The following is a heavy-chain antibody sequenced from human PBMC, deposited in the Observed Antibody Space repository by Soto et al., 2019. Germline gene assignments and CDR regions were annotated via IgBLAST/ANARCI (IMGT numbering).Heavy chain of an antibody. J-gene: IGHJ6*02. CDR3: ARDTSYSGSYEGALYYYYYGMDV. D-gene: IGHD1-26*01. Sequence: KPSETLSLTCTVSGGSISSYYWSWIRQPPGKGLEWIGYIYYSGSTSYNPSLKSRVTISVDTSKNQFSLKLSSVTAADTAVYYCARDTSYSGSYEGALYYYYYGMDVWGQGTTVTVSS. CDR1: GGSISSYY. V-gene: IGHV4-59*01. CDR2: IYYSGST.